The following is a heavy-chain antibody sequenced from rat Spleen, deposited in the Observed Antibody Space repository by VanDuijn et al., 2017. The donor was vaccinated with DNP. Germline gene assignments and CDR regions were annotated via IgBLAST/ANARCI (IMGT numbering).Heavy chain of an antibody. CDR2: ITNEGSST. V-gene: IGHV5-22*01. Sequence: EVQLVESGGGLVQPGRSLRLSCAASGFTFSDYYMAWVRQAPKKGLEWVASITNEGSSTYFGDSVKGRFTISRDNAKSTLYLQMNSLRSEDTATYYCARQRGYFDYWGQGVMVTVSS. CDR3: ARQRGYFDY. D-gene: IGHD1-11*01. CDR1: GFTFSDYY. J-gene: IGHJ2*01.